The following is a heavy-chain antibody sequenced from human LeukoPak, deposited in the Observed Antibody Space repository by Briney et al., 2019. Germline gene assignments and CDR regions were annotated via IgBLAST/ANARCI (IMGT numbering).Heavy chain of an antibody. D-gene: IGHD3-22*01. CDR2: IIPIFGTA. J-gene: IGHJ4*02. CDR1: GGTFSSYA. Sequence: ASVKVSCKASGGTFSSYAISWVRQAPGQGLEWMGGIIPIFGTANYAQKFQGRVTITADESTSTAYMELSSLRSEDTAVYYCARDKGSQYYYDSSGYYPADYWGQGTLVTVSS. V-gene: IGHV1-69*13. CDR3: ARDKGSQYYYDSSGYYPADY.